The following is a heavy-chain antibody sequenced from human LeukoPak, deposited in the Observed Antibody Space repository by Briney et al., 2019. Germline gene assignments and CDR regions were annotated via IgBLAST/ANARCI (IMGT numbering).Heavy chain of an antibody. Sequence: GAAVKVPCMASGYTFTGYYMHWVRQAPGQGLEWMGWINPNSGGTNYAQKVQGRVTMTRDTSISTAYMELSRLRSDDTAVYYCARDSDYGDYGDYWGHG. CDR3: ARDSDYGDYGDY. CDR2: INPNSGGT. J-gene: IGHJ4*03. CDR1: GYTFTGYY. V-gene: IGHV1-2*02. D-gene: IGHD4-17*01.